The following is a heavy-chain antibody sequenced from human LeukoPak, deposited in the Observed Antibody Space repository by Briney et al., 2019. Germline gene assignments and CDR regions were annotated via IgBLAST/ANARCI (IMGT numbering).Heavy chain of an antibody. CDR1: GGSISSGDYY. D-gene: IGHD6-13*01. CDR3: ARVGSSWRYFDY. CDR2: IYYSGST. V-gene: IGHV4-61*08. J-gene: IGHJ4*02. Sequence: SETLSLTCTVSGGSISSGDYYWSWIRQPPGKELEWIGYIYYSGSTDYNPSLKSRVTISVDTSKNQFSLKLSSVTAADTAVYYCARVGSSWRYFDYWGQGTLVTVSS.